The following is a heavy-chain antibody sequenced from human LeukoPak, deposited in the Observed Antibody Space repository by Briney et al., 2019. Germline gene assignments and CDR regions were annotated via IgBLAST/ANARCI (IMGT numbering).Heavy chain of an antibody. CDR2: ISSSSSTI. V-gene: IGHV3-48*01. D-gene: IGHD2-8*01. CDR1: GFTFSSYS. J-gene: IGHJ4*02. Sequence: GGSLRLSCAASGFTFSSYSMNWVRQAPGKGLEWVSYISSSSSTIYYADSVKGRFTISRDNAKNSLYLQMNSLRAEDTAVYYFASLQILGYCTNGVCLWGQGTLVTVS. CDR3: ASLQILGYCTNGVCL.